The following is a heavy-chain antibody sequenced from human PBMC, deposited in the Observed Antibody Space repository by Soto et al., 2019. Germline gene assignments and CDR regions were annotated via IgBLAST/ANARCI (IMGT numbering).Heavy chain of an antibody. Sequence: GGSLRLSCAASGFTFSSYAMSWVRQAPGKGLEWVSAISGSGGSTYYADSVKGRFTISRDNSKNTLYLQMNSLRAEDTAVYYCAKVKPARPSIYYFDYWGQGTLVTVPQ. D-gene: IGHD6-6*01. CDR3: AKVKPARPSIYYFDY. V-gene: IGHV3-23*01. CDR2: ISGSGGST. J-gene: IGHJ4*02. CDR1: GFTFSSYA.